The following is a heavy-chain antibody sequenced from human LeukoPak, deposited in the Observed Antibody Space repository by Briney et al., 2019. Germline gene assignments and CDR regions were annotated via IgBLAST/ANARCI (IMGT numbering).Heavy chain of an antibody. Sequence: ASVKVSCKASGYTFTSYGISWVRQAPGQGLEWMGWISAYNGNTNYAQKLQGRVTMTTDTSTSTAYMELRSLRSDDTAVYYCARDPQGIDFWSGYAFDYWGQGTLVTVSS. CDR1: GYTFTSYG. V-gene: IGHV1-18*01. CDR2: ISAYNGNT. J-gene: IGHJ4*02. CDR3: ARDPQGIDFWSGYAFDY. D-gene: IGHD3-3*01.